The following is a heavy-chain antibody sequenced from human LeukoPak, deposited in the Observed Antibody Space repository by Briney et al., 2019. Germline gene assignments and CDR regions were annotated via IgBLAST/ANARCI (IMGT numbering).Heavy chain of an antibody. CDR2: INTHGSST. CDR3: LAGDYYYYMDV. Sequence: GGSLRLSCAASGFAFSNYWLHWVRQAPGKGLVWVARINTHGSSTNYADSVKGRFTISRDNAKNTLYLQMTSLSAEDTAVYYALAGDYYYYMDVWGKGTTVTVSS. CDR1: GFAFSNYW. D-gene: IGHD6-13*01. V-gene: IGHV3-74*01. J-gene: IGHJ6*03.